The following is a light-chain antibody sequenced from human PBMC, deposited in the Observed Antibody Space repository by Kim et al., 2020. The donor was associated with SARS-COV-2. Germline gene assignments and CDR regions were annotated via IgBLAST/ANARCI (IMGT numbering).Light chain of an antibody. CDR1: QSIGGF. Sequence: PGESATLSCRASQSIGGFLAWYQQKPGQPPRLLIYDVSNRATGIPARFSGSGSGTDFTLTISSLEPEDFAVYYCQQRTNWPPIFTFGPGTKVDIK. V-gene: IGKV3-11*01. CDR3: QQRTNWPPIFT. CDR2: DVS. J-gene: IGKJ3*01.